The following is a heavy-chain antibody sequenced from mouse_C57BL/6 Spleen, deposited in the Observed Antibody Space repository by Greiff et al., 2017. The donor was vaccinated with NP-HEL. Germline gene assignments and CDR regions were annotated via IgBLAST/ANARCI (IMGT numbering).Heavy chain of an antibody. V-gene: IGHV1-80*01. CDR3: ARRRNYGTFMDY. CDR2: IYPGDGDT. Sequence: VQLQQSGAELVKPGASVKISCKASGYAFSSYWMNWVKQRPGKGLEWIGQIYPGDGDTNYNGKFKGKATLTADKSSSTAYMQLSSLTSEDSAVYFCARRRNYGTFMDYWGQGTSVTVSS. D-gene: IGHD1-1*01. CDR1: GYAFSSYW. J-gene: IGHJ4*01.